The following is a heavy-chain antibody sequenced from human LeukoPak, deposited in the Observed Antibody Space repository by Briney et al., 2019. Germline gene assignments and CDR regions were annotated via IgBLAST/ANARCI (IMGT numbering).Heavy chain of an antibody. V-gene: IGHV4-34*01. J-gene: IGHJ4*02. CDR2: INHSGST. D-gene: IGHD3-10*01. Sequence: GSLRLSCAASGFTFSSYSMNWVRQPPGKGLEWIGEINHSGSTNYNPSLKSRVTISVDTSKNQFSLKLSSVTAADTAVYYCARVTTMVRGGDYWGQGTLVTVSS. CDR3: ARVTTMVRGGDY. CDR1: GFTFSSYS.